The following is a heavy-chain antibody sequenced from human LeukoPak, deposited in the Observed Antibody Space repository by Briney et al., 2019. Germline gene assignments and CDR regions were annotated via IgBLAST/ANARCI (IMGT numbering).Heavy chain of an antibody. J-gene: IGHJ6*02. CDR1: GGTFSSYA. Sequence: ASVKVSRKASGGTFSSYAISWVRQAPGQGLEWMGGIIPIFGTANYAQKFQGRVTITADESTSTAYMELSSLRSEDTAVYYCARDPPPDGYNHYYYGMDVWGQGTTVTVSS. V-gene: IGHV1-69*13. CDR3: ARDPPPDGYNHYYYGMDV. CDR2: IIPIFGTA. D-gene: IGHD5-24*01.